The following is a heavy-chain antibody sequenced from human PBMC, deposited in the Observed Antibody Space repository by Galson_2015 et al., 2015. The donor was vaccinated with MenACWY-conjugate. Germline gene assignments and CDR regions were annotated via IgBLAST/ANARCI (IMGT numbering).Heavy chain of an antibody. D-gene: IGHD2-2*01. CDR2: IYYSGST. CDR1: GGSISSSSYY. CDR3: ARDFVSSTSVDWFDP. Sequence: SETLSLTCTVSGGSISSSSYYWGWIRQPPGKGLEWIGSIYYSGSTYYNPSLKSRVTISVDTSKNQFSLKLSSVTAADTAVYYCARDFVSSTSVDWFDPWGQGTLVTVSS. J-gene: IGHJ5*02. V-gene: IGHV4-39*02.